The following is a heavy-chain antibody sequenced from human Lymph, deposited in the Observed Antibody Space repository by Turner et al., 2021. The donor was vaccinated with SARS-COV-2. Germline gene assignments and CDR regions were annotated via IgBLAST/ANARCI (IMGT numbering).Heavy chain of an antibody. CDR1: GGSMNNNY. CDR2: IFYRGST. D-gene: IGHD2-21*02. Sequence: QVQLQESGPRRVKPLETLSLTCTVSGGSMNNNYWSWIRQPPGKRLEWIGFIFYRGSTNYNPSLKSRVTISVDTSENQFSLKLTSVTAADTAIYYCARQTVNNWVDPWGQGTLVTVSS. J-gene: IGHJ5*02. CDR3: ARQTVNNWVDP. V-gene: IGHV4-59*01.